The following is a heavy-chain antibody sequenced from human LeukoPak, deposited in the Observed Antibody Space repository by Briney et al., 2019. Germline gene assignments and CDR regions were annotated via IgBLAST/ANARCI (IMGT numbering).Heavy chain of an antibody. V-gene: IGHV1-8*02. D-gene: IGHD3-22*01. CDR2: MNPNSGNT. Sequence: VASVKVSCKASGYTYTSYDINWVRQATGQGLEWMGWMNPNSGNTGYAQKFQGRVTMTEDTSTDTAYMELSSLRSEDTAVYYCATDYAMIVVSRAFDIWGQGTMVTVSS. CDR3: ATDYAMIVVSRAFDI. CDR1: GYTYTSYD. J-gene: IGHJ3*02.